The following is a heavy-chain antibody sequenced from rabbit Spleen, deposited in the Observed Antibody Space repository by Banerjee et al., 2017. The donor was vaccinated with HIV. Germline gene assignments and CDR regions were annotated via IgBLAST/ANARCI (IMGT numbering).Heavy chain of an antibody. V-gene: IGHV1S45*01. Sequence: QEQLEESGGGLVQPEGSLALTCKASGFTISSSYYMNWVRQAPGKGLEWIGYIDPVFGITYYASWVNGRFSISRENAQNTVFLQMTSLTAADTATYFCARDGAGGSYFALWGPGTLVTVS. CDR2: IDPVFGIT. CDR1: GFTISSSYY. CDR3: ARDGAGGSYFAL. J-gene: IGHJ4*01. D-gene: IGHD8-1*01.